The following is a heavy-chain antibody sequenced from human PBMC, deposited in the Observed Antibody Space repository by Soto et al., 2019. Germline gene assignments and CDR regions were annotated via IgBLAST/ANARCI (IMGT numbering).Heavy chain of an antibody. CDR2: IYYSGST. V-gene: IGHV4-39*02. CDR3: ARIVLAGFPSYYFDN. J-gene: IGHJ4*02. CDR1: GGSVSDSSSYY. D-gene: IGHD3-9*01. Sequence: QLQLQESGPGLVKPSETLSLTCSVSGGSVSDSSSYYWAWVRQPPGKGLEWIATIYYSGSTYYKSSLKSRVTTSLDTSKNYFSLKLGSVTAADTAVYYCARIVLAGFPSYYFDNWGQGTLVTVSS.